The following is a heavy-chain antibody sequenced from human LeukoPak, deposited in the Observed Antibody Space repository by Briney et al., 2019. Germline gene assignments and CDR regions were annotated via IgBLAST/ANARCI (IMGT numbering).Heavy chain of an antibody. CDR3: AREVADYGGYYYYHYMDV. CDR1: GGSISSSSYY. CDR2: IYYSGST. V-gene: IGHV4-39*07. Sequence: SETLSLTCTVSGGSISSSSYYWGWIRQPPGKGLEWIGSIYYSGSTYYDPSLKSRVTMSVDTSKNRFSLKLSSVTAADTAMYYCAREVADYGGYYYYHYMDVWGKGTTVTISS. J-gene: IGHJ6*03. D-gene: IGHD4-23*01.